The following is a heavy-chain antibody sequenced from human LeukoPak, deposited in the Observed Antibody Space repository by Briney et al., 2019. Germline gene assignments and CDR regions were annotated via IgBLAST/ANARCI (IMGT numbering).Heavy chain of an antibody. CDR2: ISGSGGST. D-gene: IGHD3-10*01. CDR3: AIAQWFGESPFDY. CDR1: GFTFSSYA. V-gene: IGHV3-23*01. J-gene: IGHJ4*02. Sequence: GGSLRLSCAASGFTFSSYAMSWVRQAPGKGLEWVSAISGSGGSTYYADSVKGRFTISRDNSKNTLYLQMNSLRAEDTAVYYRAIAQWFGESPFDYWGQGTLVTVSS.